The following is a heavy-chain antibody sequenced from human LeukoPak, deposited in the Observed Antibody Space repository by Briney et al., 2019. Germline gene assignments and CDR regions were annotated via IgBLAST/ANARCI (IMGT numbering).Heavy chain of an antibody. CDR3: ARPGRGGTYSFDY. J-gene: IGHJ4*02. CDR1: GYIFTLYW. Sequence: GESLKISCTGSGYIFTLYWIGWVRQMPGKGLEWMGFIHPDDSDTRYSPSFQGQVTTSVDKSINTAYLQWSSLKASGTAMYFCARPGRGGTYSFDYWGQGTLVTVSS. D-gene: IGHD1-26*01. CDR2: IHPDDSDT. V-gene: IGHV5-51*01.